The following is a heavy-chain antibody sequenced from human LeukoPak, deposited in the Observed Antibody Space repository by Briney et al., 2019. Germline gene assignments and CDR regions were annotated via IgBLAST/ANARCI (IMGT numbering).Heavy chain of an antibody. J-gene: IGHJ4*02. D-gene: IGHD1-26*01. Sequence: ASETLSLTCTVSGDSISSACWSWSRQPPGKGLEWIGSICHSGISGNTYYNPSLKSRVTISVDTPKNQFSLKLSSVTAADTAVYSCAREVGPVTSHRIDSWGQGSLVTVSS. V-gene: IGHV4-59*04. CDR2: ICHSGISGNT. CDR1: GDSISSAC. CDR3: AREVGPVTSHRIDS.